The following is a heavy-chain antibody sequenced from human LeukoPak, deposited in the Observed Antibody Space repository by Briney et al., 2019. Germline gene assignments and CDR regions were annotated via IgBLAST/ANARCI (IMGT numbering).Heavy chain of an antibody. V-gene: IGHV3-53*01. CDR1: GFTFSSYA. J-gene: IGHJ3*02. D-gene: IGHD1-26*01. Sequence: GGSLRLSCAASGFTFSSYAMSWVRQAPGMGLEWVSEIYSGGSTYYAASVKGRFSISRDNSKNTVYLQMNSLRAEDTAVYYCARELREHGVFDIWGQGTMVTVSS. CDR3: ARELREHGVFDI. CDR2: IYSGGST.